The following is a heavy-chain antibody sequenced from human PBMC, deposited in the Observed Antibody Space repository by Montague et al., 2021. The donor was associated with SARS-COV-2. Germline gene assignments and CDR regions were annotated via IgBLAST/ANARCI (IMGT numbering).Heavy chain of an antibody. V-gene: IGHV4-59*08. CDR3: AAQTDYYYYSLDV. J-gene: IGHJ6*02. Sequence: SETLSLTCAVSGGSIRNYYWSWIRQPPGRGLEWTAYIYDRGNVDYNPSLKSRVTILVDTSRNQFSLKLSSVTAADTAVYYCAAQTDYYYYSLDVWGQGTTATVS. CDR2: IYDRGNV. CDR1: GGSIRNYY.